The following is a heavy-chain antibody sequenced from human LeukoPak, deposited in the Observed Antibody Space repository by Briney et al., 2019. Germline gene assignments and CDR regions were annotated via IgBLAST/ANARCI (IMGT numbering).Heavy chain of an antibody. CDR1: GYTFTSYG. J-gene: IGHJ5*02. V-gene: IGHV1-18*01. Sequence: ASVKVSCKASGYTFTSYGISWVRQAPGRGLEWMGWISAYNGNTNYAQKLQGRVTMTTDTSTSTAYMELRSLRPDDTAVYYCATAWDGGSCSDNCWFDPWGQGTLVTVSS. D-gene: IGHD2-15*01. CDR3: ATAWDGGSCSDNCWFDP. CDR2: ISAYNGNT.